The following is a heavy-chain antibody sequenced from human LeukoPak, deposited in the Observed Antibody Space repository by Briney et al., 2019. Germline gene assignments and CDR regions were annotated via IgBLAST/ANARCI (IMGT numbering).Heavy chain of an antibody. CDR2: IGSSGSSF. CDR3: ASGDFWTDYYRGLLDY. D-gene: IGHD3/OR15-3a*01. J-gene: IGHJ4*02. V-gene: IGHV3-11*01. Sequence: PGGSLRLSCAASGFTFSDYYMSWIRQAPGKGLEWVSYIGSSGSSFHYADSVKGRFIISWDNAKNSLYLQMNSLRAEDTGVYYCASGDFWTDYYRGLLDYWGQGTLVTVSS. CDR1: GFTFSDYY.